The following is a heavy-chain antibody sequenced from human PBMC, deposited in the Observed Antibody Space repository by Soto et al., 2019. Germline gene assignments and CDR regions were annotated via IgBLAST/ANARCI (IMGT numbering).Heavy chain of an antibody. CDR2: IIPLFGIP. V-gene: IGHV1-69*12. J-gene: IGHJ4*02. D-gene: IGHD3-3*01. Sequence: QVQLVQSGAEVKKPGSSVKVSCKASGGPFNVYARSWVRQAPGQGLEWMGGIIPLFGIPNYAQKFQGRVTITAHESTYTAYMELSSLTSEDTAVYHCVSGQYHYTLRPLILFDYWGQGTLVTVSS. CDR3: VSGQYHYTLRPLILFDY. CDR1: GGPFNVYA.